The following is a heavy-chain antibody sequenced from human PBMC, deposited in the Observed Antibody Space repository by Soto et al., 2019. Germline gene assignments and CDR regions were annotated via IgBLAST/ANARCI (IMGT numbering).Heavy chain of an antibody. J-gene: IGHJ6*02. CDR1: GGSFSGYY. V-gene: IGHV4-34*01. D-gene: IGHD6-6*01. CDR3: ARKVESSSSFYYGMDV. CDR2: INHSGST. Sequence: TSETLSLTCAVYGGSFSGYYWSWIRQPPGKGLEWIGEINHSGSTNYNPSLKSRVTISVDTSKNQFSLKLSSVTAADTAVYYCARKVESSSSFYYGMDVWGQGTTVTVSS.